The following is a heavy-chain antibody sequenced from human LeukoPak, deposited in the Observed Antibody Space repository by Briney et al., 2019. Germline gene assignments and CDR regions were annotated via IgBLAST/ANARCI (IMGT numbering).Heavy chain of an antibody. V-gene: IGHV4-59*08. CDR2: IYNGRST. CDR3: AQTTGWPGFDF. J-gene: IGHJ4*02. Sequence: PPETLSLTCSASGASTSSRYWSWIRQSPGRTLEWIGHIYNGRSTKYNPSLTSRVTISVDTSKNQFSLRMTSVTAADTAIYYCAQTTGWPGFDFWGPGALVTVSS. CDR1: GASTSSRY. D-gene: IGHD6-19*01.